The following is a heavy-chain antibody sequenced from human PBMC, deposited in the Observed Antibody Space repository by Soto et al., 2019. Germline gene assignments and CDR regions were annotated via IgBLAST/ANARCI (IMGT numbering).Heavy chain of an antibody. CDR3: AKQKGGMVMEYIWFDP. Sequence: QVQLVESGGGVVQPGRSLRLSCAASESAFRTYGMHWVRQAPGKGLEWVAGISYDGSKTYYADSVKGRFTISRDNSKNTLFLQTNSLRPEDTAMYYCAKQKGGMVMEYIWFDPWGQGTLVTVSS. J-gene: IGHJ5*02. CDR2: ISYDGSKT. CDR1: ESAFRTYG. D-gene: IGHD3-22*01. V-gene: IGHV3-30*18.